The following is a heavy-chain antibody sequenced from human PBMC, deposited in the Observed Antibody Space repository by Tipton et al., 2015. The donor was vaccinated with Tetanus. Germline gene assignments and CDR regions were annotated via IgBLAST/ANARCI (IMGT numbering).Heavy chain of an antibody. CDR2: ISYDGSNK. CDR1: GFTFSSYG. CDR3: AKDLDYYDSSGWGNY. J-gene: IGHJ4*02. Sequence: SLRLSCAASGFTFSSYGMHWVRQAPGKGLEWVAVISYDGSNKYYADSVKGRFTISRDNSKNTLYLQMNSLRAEDTAVCYCAKDLDYYDSSGWGNYWGQGTLVTVSS. V-gene: IGHV3-30*18. D-gene: IGHD3-22*01.